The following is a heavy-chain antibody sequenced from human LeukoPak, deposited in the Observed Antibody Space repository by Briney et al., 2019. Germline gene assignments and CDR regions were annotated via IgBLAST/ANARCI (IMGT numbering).Heavy chain of an antibody. V-gene: IGHV3-7*03. CDR1: GFTFSSYW. Sequence: GGALRLSWAASGFTFSSYWMNWARQAPGKGLEWVASINHNGNVNYYVDSVKGRFTISRDNAKNSLYLQMSNLRAEDTAVYFCARGGGLDVWGQGATVTVSS. J-gene: IGHJ6*02. D-gene: IGHD3-16*01. CDR3: ARGGGLDV. CDR2: INHNGNVN.